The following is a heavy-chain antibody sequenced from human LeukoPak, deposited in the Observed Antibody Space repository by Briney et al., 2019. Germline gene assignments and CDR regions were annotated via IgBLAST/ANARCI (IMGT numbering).Heavy chain of an antibody. CDR1: GGTFSSYA. J-gene: IGHJ4*02. Sequence: ASVKVSCTASGGTFSSYAISWVRQAPGQGLEWMGGIIPIFGTANYAQKFQGRVTVTADESTSTAYMELSSLRSEDTAVYYCASGAYCGGDCYYYFDYWGQGTLVTVSS. CDR3: ASGAYCGGDCYYYFDY. V-gene: IGHV1-69*01. CDR2: IIPIFGTA. D-gene: IGHD2-21*02.